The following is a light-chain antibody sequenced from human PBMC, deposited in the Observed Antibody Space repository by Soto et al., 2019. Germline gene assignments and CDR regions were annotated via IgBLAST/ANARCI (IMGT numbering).Light chain of an antibody. CDR1: QSVISPF. CDR3: HQFGNSPGT. CDR2: AAS. V-gene: IGKV3-20*01. J-gene: IGKJ1*01. Sequence: EIVLTQSPGTLSLSPGERATLSCRASQSVISPFLAWYQQKPGQAPRLLIYAASSRAAGIPGRFSGSGSGTEFTLTISRLEPEDFAVYYCHQFGNSPGTFCPGINVDIK.